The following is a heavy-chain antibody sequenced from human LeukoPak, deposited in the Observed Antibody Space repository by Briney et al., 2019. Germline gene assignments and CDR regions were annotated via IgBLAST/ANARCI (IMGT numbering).Heavy chain of an antibody. V-gene: IGHV3-23*01. J-gene: IGHJ3*02. D-gene: IGHD3-16*01. CDR1: GYTFSSEA. CDR2: ISPAGGTT. Sequence: GGSLRLSCAVSGYTFSSEAMGWVRQLPGGGLEWVSTISPAGGTTYYAESMKGRFTISRDNSKNTLYLQMNSLRAEDTAVYYCAKDYGGGHDAFDIWGQGTMVTVSS. CDR3: AKDYGGGHDAFDI.